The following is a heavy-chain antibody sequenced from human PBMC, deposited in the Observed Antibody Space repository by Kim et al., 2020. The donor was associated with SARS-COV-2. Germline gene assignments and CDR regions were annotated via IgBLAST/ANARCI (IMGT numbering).Heavy chain of an antibody. CDR2: IYYSGST. D-gene: IGHD5-12*01. CDR3: ARSAAERWLQFDWFDP. Sequence: SETLSLTCTVSGGSISSYYWSWIRQPPGKGLEWIGYIYYSGSTNYNPSLKSRVTISVDTSKNQFSLKLSSVTAADTAVYYCARSAAERWLQFDWFDPWGQGTLVTVSS. V-gene: IGHV4-59*01. CDR1: GGSISSYY. J-gene: IGHJ5*02.